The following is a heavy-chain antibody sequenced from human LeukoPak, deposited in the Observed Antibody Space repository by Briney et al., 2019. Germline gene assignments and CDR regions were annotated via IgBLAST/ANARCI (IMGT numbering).Heavy chain of an antibody. D-gene: IGHD6-19*01. V-gene: IGHV4-34*01. CDR3: ARGVRPSDRWRVLRRLRVKVNFFDY. CDR1: GGSFSGYY. J-gene: IGHJ4*02. Sequence: SETLSLTCAVYGGSFSGYYWSWIRQPPGKGLEWIGEINHSGSTNYNPSLKSRVTISVDTSKNQFSLKLSSVTAADTAVYYCARGVRPSDRWRVLRRLRVKVNFFDYWGQGTLVTVSS. CDR2: INHSGST.